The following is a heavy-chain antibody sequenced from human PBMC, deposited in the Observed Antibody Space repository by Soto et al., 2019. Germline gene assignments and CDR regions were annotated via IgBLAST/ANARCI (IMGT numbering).Heavy chain of an antibody. CDR3: ATENYGGMLEY. Sequence: QVQLQESGPGLLRPSQTLSLTCTVSGGSVLNGGYYWTRFRQHPGKGLEWNGKIFFSVGTHYNPAHKSRLIISIDTSNTQFYLSVSSVAAGDTAFYYCATENYGGMLEYWGQGTLVTVSS. CDR2: IFFSVGT. CDR1: GGSVLNGGYY. V-gene: IGHV4-31*03. D-gene: IGHD2-15*01. J-gene: IGHJ4*02.